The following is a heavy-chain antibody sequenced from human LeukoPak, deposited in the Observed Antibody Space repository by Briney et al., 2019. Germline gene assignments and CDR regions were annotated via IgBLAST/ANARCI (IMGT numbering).Heavy chain of an antibody. V-gene: IGHV4-38-2*02. J-gene: IGHJ4*02. CDR2: IYHSGST. CDR1: GYSISSGYY. Sequence: SETLSLTCTVSGYSISSGYYWGWIRQPPGKGLEWIGSIYHSGSTYYNPSLKSRVTISVDTSKNQFSLKLSSVTAADTAVYYCARLLWHSYYFDYWGQGTLVTVSS. CDR3: ARLLWHSYYFDY. D-gene: IGHD2-21*01.